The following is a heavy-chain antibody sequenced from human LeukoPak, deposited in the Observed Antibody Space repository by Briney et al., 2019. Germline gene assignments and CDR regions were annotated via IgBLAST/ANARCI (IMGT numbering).Heavy chain of an antibody. D-gene: IGHD3-22*01. CDR2: INPNSGGT. CDR1: GYTFTGYY. Sequence: ASVKVSCKASGYTFTGYYMHWVRQAPGQGLEWMGWINPNSGGTNYAQKFQGRVTMTRDTSISTAYMELSRLRSDDTAVYYCARGPYYYDSSGYYPTYNWFDPWGQGTLVTVSS. CDR3: ARGPYYYDSSGYYPTYNWFDP. J-gene: IGHJ5*02. V-gene: IGHV1-2*02.